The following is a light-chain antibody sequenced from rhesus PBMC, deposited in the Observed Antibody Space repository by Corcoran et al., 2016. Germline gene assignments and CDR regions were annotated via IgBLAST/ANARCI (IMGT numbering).Light chain of an antibody. V-gene: IGKV1-25*01. J-gene: IGKJ2*01. CDR3: QHYYSTPYS. CDR2: EAS. Sequence: DIQLTQSPSSLSASVGDRVTITCRASQGITTDLAWYQQNPGETPKLLIYEASRLQSGISSRFSGSGSGTDFTLTISSLQSEDFATYYCQHYYSTPYSFGQGTKVEIK. CDR1: QGITTD.